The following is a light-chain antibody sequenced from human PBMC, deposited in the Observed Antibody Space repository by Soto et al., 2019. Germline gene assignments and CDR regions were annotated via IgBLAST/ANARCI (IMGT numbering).Light chain of an antibody. CDR1: QGVTTN. J-gene: IGKJ1*01. CDR2: AAS. CDR3: QQCGSSPWT. V-gene: IGKV3-20*01. Sequence: EIVMTQSPATLSVSPGDTATLSCRASQGVTTNLAWFQQKPGQAPRLLIYAASSRATGIPDRFSGGGSGTDFTLTISRLEPEDFAVYYCQQCGSSPWTFGQGTKVDIK.